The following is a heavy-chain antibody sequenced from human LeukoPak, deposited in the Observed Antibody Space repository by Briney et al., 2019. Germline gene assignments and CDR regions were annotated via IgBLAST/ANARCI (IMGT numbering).Heavy chain of an antibody. Sequence: PSETLSLTCAVYGGSFSGYYWSWIRQPPGKGLEWIEEINHSGSTNYNPSLKSRVTISVDTSKNQFSLKLSSVTAADTAVYYCARVVGGYSYGRTFNWFDPWGQGTLVTVSS. D-gene: IGHD5-18*01. J-gene: IGHJ5*02. V-gene: IGHV4-34*01. CDR3: ARVVGGYSYGRTFNWFDP. CDR1: GGSFSGYY. CDR2: INHSGST.